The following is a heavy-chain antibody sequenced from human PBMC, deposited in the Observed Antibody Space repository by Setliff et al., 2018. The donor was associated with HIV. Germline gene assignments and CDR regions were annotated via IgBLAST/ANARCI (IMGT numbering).Heavy chain of an antibody. CDR3: ARGWGHDGFDF. J-gene: IGHJ3*01. Sequence: SETLSLTCAVYGRSFSGXXXNWIRQSPGKGLEWIGEINHSGGTNYNPSLKSRVTMSIDTSKNQFSLNVGSVTAADTAVYYCARGWGHDGFDFWGQGTMVTVSS. V-gene: IGHV4-34*01. D-gene: IGHD7-27*01. CDR1: GRSFSGXX. CDR2: INHSGGT.